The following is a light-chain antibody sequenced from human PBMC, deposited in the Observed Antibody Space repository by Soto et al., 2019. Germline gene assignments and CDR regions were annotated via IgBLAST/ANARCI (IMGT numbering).Light chain of an antibody. Sequence: QSVLTQPASVSGSPGQSITISCTGTSSDVGGYNHVSWYQHHPGKAPKRIIYEVTQRPSGVSNRFSGSKSGDTASLTISGLQAEDEADYYCSSHTASTTRIFGTGTKLTVL. CDR3: SSHTASTTRI. V-gene: IGLV2-14*01. J-gene: IGLJ1*01. CDR2: EVT. CDR1: SSDVGGYNH.